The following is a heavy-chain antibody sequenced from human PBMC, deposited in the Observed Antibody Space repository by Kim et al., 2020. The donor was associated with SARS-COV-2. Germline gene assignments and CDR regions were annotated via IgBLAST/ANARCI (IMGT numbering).Heavy chain of an antibody. CDR1: GYTFTSSA. J-gene: IGHJ6*02. Sequence: ASVKVSCKASGYTFTSSAINWVRQAPGQGLEWMGWINTNTGNPTYAQDFTGRFVFSLDTSVSTAYLQTSSLKAEDTAVYYCASPSAVAGEGYFHYGMNVWGQGTTITVSS. V-gene: IGHV7-4-1*02. CDR3: ASPSAVAGEGYFHYGMNV. CDR2: INTNTGNP. D-gene: IGHD6-19*01.